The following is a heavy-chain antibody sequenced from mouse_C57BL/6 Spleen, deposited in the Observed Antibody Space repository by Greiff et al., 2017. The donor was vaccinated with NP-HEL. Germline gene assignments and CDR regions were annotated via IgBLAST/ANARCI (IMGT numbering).Heavy chain of an antibody. CDR2: ISSGSSTI. CDR3: ARRDYYGSRGFDY. D-gene: IGHD1-1*01. CDR1: GFTFSDYG. J-gene: IGHJ2*01. V-gene: IGHV5-17*01. Sequence: EVKLVESGGGLVKPGGSLKLSCAASGFTFSDYGMHWVRQAPEKGLEWVAYISSGSSTIYYADTVKGRFTISRDNAKNTLFLQMTSLRSEDTAMYYCARRDYYGSRGFDYWGQGTTLTVSS.